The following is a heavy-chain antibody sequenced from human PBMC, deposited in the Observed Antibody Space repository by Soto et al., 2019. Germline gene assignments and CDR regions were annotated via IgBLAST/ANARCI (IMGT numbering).Heavy chain of an antibody. D-gene: IGHD6-19*01. CDR1: GVSISGSY. CDR2: VYYTGST. J-gene: IGHJ4*02. CDR3: ARSVAVPGAHIDY. Sequence: ETLSLTCSVSGVSISGSYWSWIRQSPGKGLEWLGYVYYTGSTNYSPSLRSRVSISVDTSKDEFSLRLSSVTAADTAVYFCARSVAVPGAHIDYWGQGTQVTVSS. V-gene: IGHV4-59*01.